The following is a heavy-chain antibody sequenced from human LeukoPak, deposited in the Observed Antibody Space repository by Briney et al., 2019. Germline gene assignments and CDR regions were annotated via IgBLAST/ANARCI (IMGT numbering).Heavy chain of an antibody. J-gene: IGHJ5*02. CDR2: IYYSGST. CDR1: GGSISSYY. V-gene: IGHV4-59*01. D-gene: IGHD6-19*01. Sequence: SETLSLTCTVSGGSISSYYWSWIRQPPGKGLEWIGYIYYSGSTNYNPSLKSRVTISVDTSKNQFSLKLSSVTAADTAVYYCAREIAVAGTGNWFAPWGQGTLVTVSS. CDR3: AREIAVAGTGNWFAP.